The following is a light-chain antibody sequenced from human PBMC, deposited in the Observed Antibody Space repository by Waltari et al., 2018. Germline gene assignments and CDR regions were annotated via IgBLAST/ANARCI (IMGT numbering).Light chain of an antibody. J-gene: IGLJ2*01. Sequence: QSVVTQPPSASGTPGQMVTISCSGSSSNIGSNFVYWYQQLPGATPKVLIFRNDRRPAGVPDRFSGSKSGTSASLDISGLRSEDEANYYCATWDGSLSAVVFGGGTKLTVL. CDR2: RND. V-gene: IGLV1-47*01. CDR3: ATWDGSLSAVV. CDR1: SSNIGSNF.